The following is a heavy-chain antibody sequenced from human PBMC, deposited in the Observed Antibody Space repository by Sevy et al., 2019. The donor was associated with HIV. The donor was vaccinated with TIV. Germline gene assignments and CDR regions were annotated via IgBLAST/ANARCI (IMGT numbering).Heavy chain of an antibody. V-gene: IGHV3-7*01. CDR2: IKQDGSEK. CDR3: PRDRDDSSGFGMDV. D-gene: IGHD5-12*01. Sequence: GGSLRLSCATSGFTFSRFWMSWVRQAPGKGLEWVANIKQDGSEKYYVDSVKGRFTISRDNAKKSLFLHMNSLRAEDTAVYYCPRDRDDSSGFGMDVWGQGTTVTVSS. CDR1: GFTFSRFW. J-gene: IGHJ6*02.